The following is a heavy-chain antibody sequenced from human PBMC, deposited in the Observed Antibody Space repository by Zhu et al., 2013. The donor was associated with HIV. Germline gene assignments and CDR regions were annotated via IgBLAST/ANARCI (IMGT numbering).Heavy chain of an antibody. CDR1: EYSFTGFY. Sequence: QVQLVQSGAEVKKPGASVKVSCKASEYSFTGFYMHWVRQAPGQGLEWMGWINPNSGGTKYAQRFQGRVTMTRDTSIRTAYMELSGLRYDDTAVYYCARGVREAAAAFAEYFQHWARAPWSPSPQ. CDR2: INPNSGGT. CDR3: ARGVREAAAAFAEYFQH. D-gene: IGHD6-13*01. V-gene: IGHV1-2*02. J-gene: IGHJ1*01.